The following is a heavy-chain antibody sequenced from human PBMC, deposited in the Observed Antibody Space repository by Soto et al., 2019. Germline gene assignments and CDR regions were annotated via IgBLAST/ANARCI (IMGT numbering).Heavy chain of an antibody. CDR3: AAETAYCGGDCPRYYYYGMDV. CDR1: GFTFTSSA. Sequence: SVKVSCKASGFTFTSSAVQWVRQARGQRLEWIGWIVVGSGNTNYAQKFQERVTITRDMSTSTAYMELSSLRSEDTAVYYCAAETAYCGGDCPRYYYYGMDVWGQGTTVTVSS. V-gene: IGHV1-58*01. CDR2: IVVGSGNT. J-gene: IGHJ6*02. D-gene: IGHD2-21*02.